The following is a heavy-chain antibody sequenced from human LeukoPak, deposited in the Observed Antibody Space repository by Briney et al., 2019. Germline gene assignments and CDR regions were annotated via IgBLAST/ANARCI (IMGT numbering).Heavy chain of an antibody. D-gene: IGHD3-22*01. Sequence: SETLSLTCAVSGASLSAYCWSWIRQPPEKGLEWVGEINHSGSTNYNPSLKSRVTISVDTSKNQLSLRLTSVTAADTAVYYCARAGGADSPQDLDYWGQGILVTVSS. CDR2: INHSGST. CDR1: GASLSAYC. CDR3: ARAGGADSPQDLDY. J-gene: IGHJ4*02. V-gene: IGHV4-34*01.